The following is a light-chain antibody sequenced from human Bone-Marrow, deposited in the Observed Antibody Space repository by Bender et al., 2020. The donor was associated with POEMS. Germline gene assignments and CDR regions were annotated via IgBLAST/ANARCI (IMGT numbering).Light chain of an antibody. CDR3: QAWDTSSVV. CDR2: HDD. V-gene: IGLV3-1*01. J-gene: IGLJ2*01. Sequence: SFELTQPPSVSVSPRQTASITCSGHELGEMFASWYQQKAGQSPVLVIYHDDERPSGIPERFSGSNSGNIATLTISGTQALDEADYYCQAWDTSSVVFGGGTKLTVL. CDR1: ELGEMF.